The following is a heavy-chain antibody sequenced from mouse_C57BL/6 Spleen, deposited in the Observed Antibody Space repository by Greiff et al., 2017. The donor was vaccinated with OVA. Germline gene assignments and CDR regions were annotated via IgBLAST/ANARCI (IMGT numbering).Heavy chain of an antibody. V-gene: IGHV1-39*01. J-gene: IGHJ3*01. CDR1: GYSFTDYN. CDR2: LNPNYGTT. CDR3: ARDYYYGSSLAWFAY. D-gene: IGHD1-1*01. Sequence: VQLKQSGPELVKPGASVKISCKASGYSFTDYNMNWVKQSNGKSLEWIGVLNPNYGTTSYNQKFKGKATLTVDQSSSTAYLQLNSLTSEDSAVDYCARDYYYGSSLAWFAYWGQGTLVTVSA.